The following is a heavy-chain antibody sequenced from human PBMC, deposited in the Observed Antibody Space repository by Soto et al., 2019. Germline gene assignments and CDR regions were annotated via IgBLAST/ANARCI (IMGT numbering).Heavy chain of an antibody. CDR3: AKDVSYYDFWSGYYKPKAGYYYYSGMDV. J-gene: IGHJ6*02. D-gene: IGHD3-3*01. V-gene: IGHV3-30*18. CDR2: ISYDGSNK. Sequence: PGGSLRLSCAASGFTFSSYGMHWVRQAPGKGLEWVAVISYDGSNKYYADSVKGRFTISRDNSKNTLYLQMNSLRAEDTAVYYCAKDVSYYDFWSGYYKPKAGYYYYSGMDVWGQGPTVTVFS. CDR1: GFTFSSYG.